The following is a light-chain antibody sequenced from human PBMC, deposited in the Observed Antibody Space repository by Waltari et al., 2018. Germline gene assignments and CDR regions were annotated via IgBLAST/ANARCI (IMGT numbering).Light chain of an antibody. V-gene: IGKV1-39*01. J-gene: IGKJ2*03. CDR1: ENVNNY. CDR3: QHNYGTPYS. CDR2: KAS. Sequence: DIQMTQSPSSLSASVGDRVTITCRASENVNNYLIWYNQKPGKAPKLLIYKASTLQSGVPSRFSGSGSGTDYTFTISSLQSEDVATYYCQHNYGTPYSFGQGTKVEIK.